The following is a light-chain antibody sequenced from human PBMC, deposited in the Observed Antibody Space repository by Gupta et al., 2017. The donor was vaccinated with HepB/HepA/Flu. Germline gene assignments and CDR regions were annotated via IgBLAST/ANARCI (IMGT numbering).Light chain of an antibody. V-gene: IGLV3-25*03. CDR1: ALPNQY. CDR2: KDT. J-gene: IGLJ1*01. Sequence: SPELTQPPSVSVSPGQTARITCSGDALPNQYAYWYQQKPGQAPVLIVYKDTERPPGTPERFSGSSSGATVTLTISGVQAEDEADYYCQSADSSGTFYVFGTGTKVSIL. CDR3: QSADSSGTFYV.